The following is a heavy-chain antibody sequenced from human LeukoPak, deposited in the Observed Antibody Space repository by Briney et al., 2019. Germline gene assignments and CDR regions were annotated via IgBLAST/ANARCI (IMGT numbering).Heavy chain of an antibody. CDR3: ARTGSTVTMLYPFDH. Sequence: SETLSLTCSVSGDSIRSYYWSWIRQPPGKGLEWIGYIYYSGSTNYNPSLKSRVSISVDTSKNQFSLKLSSVTAADTAVYYCARTGSTVTMLYPFDHWGQGTLVTVSS. J-gene: IGHJ4*02. D-gene: IGHD4-17*01. CDR2: IYYSGST. CDR1: GDSIRSYY. V-gene: IGHV4-59*01.